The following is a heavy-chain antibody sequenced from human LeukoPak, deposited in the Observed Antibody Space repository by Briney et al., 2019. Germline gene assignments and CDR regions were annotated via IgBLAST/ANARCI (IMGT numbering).Heavy chain of an antibody. V-gene: IGHV1-2*02. CDR2: INPNSGGT. J-gene: IGHJ6*02. D-gene: IGHD5-18*01. CDR1: RYMYTDYY. CDR3: AIIQLRLTDYYYDMDV. Sequence: ASVKVSCKASRYMYTDYYMHWVRQAPGQGLEWMGWINPNSGGTNYAQKFQGRVTMTRDTSISTAYMDLSRLSFDDTAVYYCAIIQLRLTDYYYDMDVWGQGTTVTVSS.